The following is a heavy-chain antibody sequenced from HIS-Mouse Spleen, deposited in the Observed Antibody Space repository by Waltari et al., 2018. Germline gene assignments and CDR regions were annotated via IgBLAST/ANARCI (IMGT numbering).Heavy chain of an antibody. V-gene: IGHV4-39*07. CDR1: GGSISSSSDY. CDR3: AREIPYSSSWYDWYFDL. J-gene: IGHJ2*01. D-gene: IGHD6-13*01. Sequence: QLPLQESGPGLVKPSETLSLTCTVPGGSISSSSDYWGWIRQPPGKGLEWIGSIYYSGSTYYNPSLKSRVTISVDTSKNQFSLKLSSVTAADTAVYYCAREIPYSSSWYDWYFDLWGRGTLVTVSS. CDR2: IYYSGST.